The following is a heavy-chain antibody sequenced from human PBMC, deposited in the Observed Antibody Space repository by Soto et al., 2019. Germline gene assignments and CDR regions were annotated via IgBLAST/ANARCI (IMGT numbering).Heavy chain of an antibody. CDR1: GFTFSSYS. J-gene: IGHJ3*02. V-gene: IGHV3-21*01. Sequence: EVQLVESGGGLVKPGGSLRLSCAASGFTFSSYSMNWVRQAPGKGLEWVSSISSSSSYIYYADSVKGRFTISRDNANNSLYLQMNSLRAEDTAVYYCARDRITIFGVAPPDAFDIWGQGTMVTVSS. CDR2: ISSSSSYI. D-gene: IGHD3-3*01. CDR3: ARDRITIFGVAPPDAFDI.